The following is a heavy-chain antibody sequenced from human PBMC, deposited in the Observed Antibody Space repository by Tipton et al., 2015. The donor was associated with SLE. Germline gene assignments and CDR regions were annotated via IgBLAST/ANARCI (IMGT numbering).Heavy chain of an antibody. D-gene: IGHD5-24*01. J-gene: IGHJ4*02. CDR1: GGSVSTSRYY. CDR3: ARVARDSYKSGFDY. Sequence: TLSLTCTVSGGSVSTSRYYWGWIRQPPGQGLEWIGYIYYSGSTNYNPSLKSRVTISVDTSKNQFSLKLSSVTAADTAVYYCARVARDSYKSGFDYWGQGTLVTVSS. V-gene: IGHV4-61*01. CDR2: IYYSGST.